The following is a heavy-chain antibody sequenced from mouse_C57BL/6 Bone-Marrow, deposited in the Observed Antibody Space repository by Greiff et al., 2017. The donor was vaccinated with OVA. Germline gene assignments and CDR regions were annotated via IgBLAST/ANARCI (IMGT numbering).Heavy chain of an antibody. CDR2: IYPRSGNT. CDR1: GYTFTSYG. V-gene: IGHV1-81*01. CDR3: ARGGSTMVTTTPYVDY. Sequence: QVQLKESGAELARPGASVKLSCKASGYTFTSYGISWVKQRTGQGLEWIGEIYPRSGNTYYNEKFKGKATLTADKSSSTAYMELRSLTSEDSAVYFCARGGSTMVTTTPYVDYWGQGTTLTVSS. J-gene: IGHJ2*01. D-gene: IGHD2-2*01.